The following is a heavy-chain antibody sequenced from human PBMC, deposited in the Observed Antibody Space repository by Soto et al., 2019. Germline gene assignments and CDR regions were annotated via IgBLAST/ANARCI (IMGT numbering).Heavy chain of an antibody. CDR2: IYHTGST. V-gene: IGHV4-31*03. CDR3: ARATGTLRSRNCDY. CDR1: GGSISTVGHY. D-gene: IGHD1-1*01. Sequence: SETLSLTCSVSGGSISTVGHYWTWIRQPPGKGLEWIGSIYHTGSTYYSKSLRSRLTMSVGTSKSQFSLRLSSVTAADTAVYYCARATGTLRSRNCDYWGQGSLVTVSS. J-gene: IGHJ4*02.